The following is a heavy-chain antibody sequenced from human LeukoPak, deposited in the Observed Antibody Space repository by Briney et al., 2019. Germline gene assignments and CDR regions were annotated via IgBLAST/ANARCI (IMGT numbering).Heavy chain of an antibody. CDR1: GDSISSSEW. CDR3: ARSHSMIVVAPFDY. J-gene: IGHJ4*02. Sequence: SGTLPLTCAVSGDSISSSEWWTWVRQPPGRGLQWIGEIHEDGSTNYSPSLKSRVTISLDKSKNQFSLRLSSVTAADTAVYYCARSHSMIVVAPFDYWGQGTLVTVSS. CDR2: IHEDGST. V-gene: IGHV4-4*02. D-gene: IGHD3-22*01.